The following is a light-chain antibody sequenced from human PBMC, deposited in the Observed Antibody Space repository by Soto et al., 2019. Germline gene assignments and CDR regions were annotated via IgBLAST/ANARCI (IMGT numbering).Light chain of an antibody. V-gene: IGLV3-1*01. CDR3: QAWDSSSFYV. CDR2: QDT. J-gene: IGLJ1*01. CDR1: KLGDKY. Sequence: SYELTQPPSVSVSPGQTASITCSGDKLGDKYAFWYQQKPGQSPVVVIYQDTKRPSGIPERFSGSSSGNTATLTISGTQTTDEADYYCQAWDSSSFYVFGTGTKVTVL.